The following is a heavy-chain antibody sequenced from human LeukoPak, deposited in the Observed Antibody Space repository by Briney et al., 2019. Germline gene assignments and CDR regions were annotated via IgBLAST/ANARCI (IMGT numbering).Heavy chain of an antibody. Sequence: SETLSLTCAVSGGSISSSNWWSWVRQPPGKGLEWIGYIYYSGSTNYNPSLKSRVTISVDTSKNQFSLKLSSVTAADTAVYYCARENPAAGFDYWGQGTLVTVSS. CDR2: IYYSGST. D-gene: IGHD6-13*01. CDR3: ARENPAAGFDY. V-gene: IGHV4-4*02. CDR1: GGSISSSNW. J-gene: IGHJ4*02.